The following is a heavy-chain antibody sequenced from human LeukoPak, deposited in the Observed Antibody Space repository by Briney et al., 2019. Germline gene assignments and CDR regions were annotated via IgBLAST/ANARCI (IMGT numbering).Heavy chain of an antibody. CDR3: ARAGYCSSTSCQNYYYGMDV. D-gene: IGHD2-2*01. J-gene: IGHJ6*02. V-gene: IGHV1-46*01. CDR1: GYTFTSYY. CDR2: INPSGGST. Sequence: ASVTVSCKASGYTFTSYYMHWVRQAPGQGLEWMGIINPSGGSTSYAQKFQGRVTMTRDTSTSTVYMELSSLRSEDTAVYYCARAGYCSSTSCQNYYYGMDVWGQGTTVTVSS.